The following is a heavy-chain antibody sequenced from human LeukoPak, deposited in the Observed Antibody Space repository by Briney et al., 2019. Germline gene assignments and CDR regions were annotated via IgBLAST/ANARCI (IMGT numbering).Heavy chain of an antibody. Sequence: GRSLRLSCAASGFTFSSYGMHWVRQAPGKGLEWVAVISYDGSNKYYADSVEGRFTISRDNSKNTLYLQMNSLRAEDTAVYYCAKDGFFGSGHFDYWGQGTLVTVSS. V-gene: IGHV3-30*18. J-gene: IGHJ4*02. CDR1: GFTFSSYG. CDR3: AKDGFFGSGHFDY. CDR2: ISYDGSNK. D-gene: IGHD3-10*01.